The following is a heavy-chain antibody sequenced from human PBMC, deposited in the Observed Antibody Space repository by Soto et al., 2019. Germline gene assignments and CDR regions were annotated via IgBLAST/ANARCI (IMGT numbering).Heavy chain of an antibody. CDR1: GFTFSTHS. D-gene: IGHD2-2*01. Sequence: EVQLVESGGGLVQPGGSLRLSCAASGFTFSTHSMNWVRQAPGKGLEWISYITSSDVTMYADSVKGRFTISRDNAKNSLYLQMNSLRGEDTAVYFCVGEVGFQLIYWGPGTLVTVSS. J-gene: IGHJ4*02. V-gene: IGHV3-48*01. CDR2: ITSSDVTM. CDR3: VGEVGFQLIY.